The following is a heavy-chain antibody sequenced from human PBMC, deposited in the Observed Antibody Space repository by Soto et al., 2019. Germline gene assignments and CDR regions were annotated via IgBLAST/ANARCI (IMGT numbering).Heavy chain of an antibody. D-gene: IGHD3-10*01. V-gene: IGHV1-69*13. CDR3: ARDGGSGSYGFYYYGMDV. CDR1: GGTFSSYA. CDR2: IIPIFGTA. Sequence: SVKVSCKASGGTFSSYAISWVRQAPGQGLEWMGGIIPIFGTANYAQKFQGRVTITADESTSTAYMELSSLRSEDTAVYYCARDGGSGSYGFYYYGMDVWGQGTTVTVS. J-gene: IGHJ6*02.